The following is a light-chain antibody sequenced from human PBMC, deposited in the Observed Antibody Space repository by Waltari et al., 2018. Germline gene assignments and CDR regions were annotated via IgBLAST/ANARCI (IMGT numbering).Light chain of an antibody. CDR3: QHYVRLPAT. J-gene: IGKJ1*01. CDR1: QRVGKS. V-gene: IGKV3-20*01. CDR2: GAS. Sequence: EILLTQSPGTLSLTPVEGAAHSCRGSQRVGKSLAWYQQTPGQAPRPLIYGASNRTTGIPDRFSGSGSGTDFSLTISSLEPEDFAVFCCQHYVRLPATFGQGTKVEIK.